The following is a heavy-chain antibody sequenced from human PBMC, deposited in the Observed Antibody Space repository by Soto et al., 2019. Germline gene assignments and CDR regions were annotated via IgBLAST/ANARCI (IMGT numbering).Heavy chain of an antibody. CDR1: GYTFTTYP. D-gene: IGHD3-22*01. CDR3: AREGSVIVGNWLDP. J-gene: IGHJ5*02. Sequence: HVQLVQSGAEVKQPGASVNISCQTSGYTFTTYPMHWVRQAPGQGLEWMGVINPSSGITSFAQKFEGSVTMTRDTSTSSVYMDLTSLRSNDTAVYYCAREGSVIVGNWLDPWGQGTLVTVSS. CDR2: INPSSGIT. V-gene: IGHV1-46*01.